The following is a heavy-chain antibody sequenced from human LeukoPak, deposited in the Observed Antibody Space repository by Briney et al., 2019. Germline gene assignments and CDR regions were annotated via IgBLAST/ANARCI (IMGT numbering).Heavy chain of an antibody. Sequence: GASVKVSCKASGGTFSSYAISWVRQAPGRGLEWMGGIIPIFGTANYAQKFQGRVTITADESTSTAYMELSSLRSEDTAAYYCAREGSSYGGNWFDPWGQGTLVTVSS. CDR2: IIPIFGTA. CDR3: AREGSSYGGNWFDP. CDR1: GGTFSSYA. D-gene: IGHD6-13*01. V-gene: IGHV1-69*13. J-gene: IGHJ5*02.